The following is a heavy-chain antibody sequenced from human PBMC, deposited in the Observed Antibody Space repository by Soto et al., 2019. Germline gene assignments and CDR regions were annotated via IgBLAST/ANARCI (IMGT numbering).Heavy chain of an antibody. CDR1: GFTFSSYA. CDR3: ARHRSYYESSGYYSDYYFDY. CDR2: ISGSGGST. J-gene: IGHJ4*02. D-gene: IGHD3-22*01. V-gene: IGHV3-23*01. Sequence: GGSLSLSCAASGFTFSSYAMSWVRQAPGKGLEWVSAISGSGGSTYYADSVKGRFTISRDNAKNTLYLQMNSLRAEDTAMYYCARHRSYYESSGYYSDYYFDYWGQGTLVTVSS.